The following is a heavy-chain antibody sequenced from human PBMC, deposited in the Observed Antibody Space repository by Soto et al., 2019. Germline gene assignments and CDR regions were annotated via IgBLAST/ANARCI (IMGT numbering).Heavy chain of an antibody. CDR1: GYSFTYYG. CDR3: AKTTNHGTRGHFDS. V-gene: IGHV1-18*01. J-gene: IGHJ4*02. CDR2: ISPYNSDT. Sequence: QVQLVQSGAEVKRPGASVKVSCKASGYSFTYYGISWVRQAPGQGLEWLGWISPYNSDTNFAPRLQDRVTMTTDTSSSTAYMELRSLKSNDTAVYFCAKTTNHGTRGHFDSWGQGTLVTVSS.